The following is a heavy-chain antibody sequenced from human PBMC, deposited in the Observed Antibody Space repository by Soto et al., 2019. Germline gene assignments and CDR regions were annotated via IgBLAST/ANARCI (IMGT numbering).Heavy chain of an antibody. V-gene: IGHV3-33*01. J-gene: IGHJ4*02. CDR2: IWYDGSNK. D-gene: IGHD6-19*01. CDR3: ARVRDSSGWYSMRYRDNYFDY. Sequence: VQLVESGGGVVQPGRSLRLSCAASGFTFSSYGMHWVRQAPGKGLEWVAVIWYDGSNKYYADSVKGRFTISRDNSKNTLYLQMNSLRAEDTAVYYCARVRDSSGWYSMRYRDNYFDYWGQGTLVTVSS. CDR1: GFTFSSYG.